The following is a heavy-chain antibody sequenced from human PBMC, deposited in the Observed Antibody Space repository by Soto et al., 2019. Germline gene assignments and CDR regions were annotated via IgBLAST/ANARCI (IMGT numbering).Heavy chain of an antibody. CDR2: ISAYNGNT. V-gene: IGHV1-18*01. J-gene: IGHJ4*02. Sequence: GASVKVSCKASGYTFTSYGISWGRQAPGQGLEWMGWISAYNGNTNYAQKLQGRVTMTTDTSTSTVYMELRSLRSDDTAVYYCARALDYYDSSGSGYWGQGTLVTVSS. CDR1: GYTFTSYG. CDR3: ARALDYYDSSGSGY. D-gene: IGHD3-22*01.